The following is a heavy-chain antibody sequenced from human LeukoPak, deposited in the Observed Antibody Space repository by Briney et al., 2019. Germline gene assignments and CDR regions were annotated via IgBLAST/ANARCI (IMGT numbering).Heavy chain of an antibody. CDR2: MNPNSGNT. Sequence: GASVKVSCKASGYTFTSYDINWVRQATGQGLEWMGWMNPNSGNTGYAQKFQGRVTMTEDTSTDTAYMELSSLRSEDTAVYYCATDLPVLQLVLKGWGQGTLVTVSS. V-gene: IGHV1-8*01. J-gene: IGHJ4*02. CDR1: GYTFTSYD. CDR3: ATDLPVLQLVLKG. D-gene: IGHD6-13*01.